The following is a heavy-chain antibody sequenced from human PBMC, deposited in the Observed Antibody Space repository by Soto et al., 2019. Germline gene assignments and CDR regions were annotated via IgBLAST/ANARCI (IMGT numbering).Heavy chain of an antibody. CDR3: AKAPGATVTLFDY. CDR2: TSGSGGST. J-gene: IGHJ4*02. Sequence: GGSLRLSCAASGFTFSSYAMSWVRQAPGKGLEWVSATSGSGGSTYYADSVKGRFTISRDNSKNTLYLQMNSLRAEDTAVYYCAKAPGATVTLFDYWGQGTLVTVSS. D-gene: IGHD4-4*01. CDR1: GFTFSSYA. V-gene: IGHV3-23*01.